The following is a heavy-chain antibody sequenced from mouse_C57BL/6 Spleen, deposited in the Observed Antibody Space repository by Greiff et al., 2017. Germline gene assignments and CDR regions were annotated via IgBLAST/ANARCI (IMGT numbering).Heavy chain of an antibody. J-gene: IGHJ4*01. V-gene: IGHV7-3*01. CDR3: ARYGASMDY. CDR2: IRNKANGYTT. CDR1: GFTFSDYY. D-gene: IGHD3-1*01. Sequence: DVKLVESGGGLVQPGGSLSLSCAASGFTFSDYYMSWVRQPPGKALEWLGFIRNKANGYTTEYSASVKGRFTISRDNSQSILYLQMNALRAEDSATYYCARYGASMDYGGQGTSVTVSS.